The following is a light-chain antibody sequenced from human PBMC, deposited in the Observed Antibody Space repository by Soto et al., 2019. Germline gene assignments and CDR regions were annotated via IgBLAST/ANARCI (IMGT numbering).Light chain of an antibody. CDR1: QSVSSK. Sequence: IVMTQSPATLSVSPGERATLSCRASQSVSSKLAWYQQKAGRAPRVLIYGASTRATGIPARFSGSGSGTEFTLTISSLQSEDFAVYYCQPYNDWPPTWTFGQGTRVEIK. CDR3: QPYNDWPPTWT. J-gene: IGKJ1*01. V-gene: IGKV3-15*01. CDR2: GAS.